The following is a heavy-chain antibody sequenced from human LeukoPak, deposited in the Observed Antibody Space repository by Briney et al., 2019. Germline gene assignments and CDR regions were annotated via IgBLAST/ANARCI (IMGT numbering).Heavy chain of an antibody. J-gene: IGHJ4*02. V-gene: IGHV4-31*03. D-gene: IGHD3-22*01. CDR1: GGSISSGGYY. CDR3: ARTSMRDSSGYYLFDY. Sequence: PSETLSLTCTVSGGSISSGGYYWSWIRQPPGKGLEWIGYIYYSGSTYYNPSLKSRVTISVDTSKNQFSLKLSSVTAADTAVYYCARTSMRDSSGYYLFDYWGQGTLVTVSS. CDR2: IYYSGST.